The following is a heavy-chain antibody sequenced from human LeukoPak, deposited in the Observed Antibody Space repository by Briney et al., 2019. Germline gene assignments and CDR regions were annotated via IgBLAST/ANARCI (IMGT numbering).Heavy chain of an antibody. CDR1: GFTVSSHY. V-gene: IGHV3-21*01. J-gene: IGHJ4*02. D-gene: IGHD2-2*01. CDR3: ARDGCSSTSCKGD. Sequence: GGSLRLSCAASGFTVSSHYMTWVRQAPGKGLEWVSSISSSSSYIYYADSVKGRFTISRDNAKNSLYLQMNSLRAEDTAVYYCARDGCSSTSCKGDWGQGTLVTVSS. CDR2: ISSSSSYI.